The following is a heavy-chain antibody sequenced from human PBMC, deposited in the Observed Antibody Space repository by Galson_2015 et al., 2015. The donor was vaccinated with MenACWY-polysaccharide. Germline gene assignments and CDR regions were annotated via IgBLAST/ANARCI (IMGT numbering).Heavy chain of an antibody. CDR2: IYFSASYA. Sequence: QSGAEVKKPGESLTISCKASGYSSTSDWIGWVRQMPGQGLEWMGLIYFSASYATYSPSFQGQVTISADKSITTAYLQWSSLKATDTAMYYCASPLGLWGQGTLVSVSS. J-gene: IGHJ4*02. CDR3: ASPLGL. CDR1: GYSSTSDW. V-gene: IGHV5-51*03.